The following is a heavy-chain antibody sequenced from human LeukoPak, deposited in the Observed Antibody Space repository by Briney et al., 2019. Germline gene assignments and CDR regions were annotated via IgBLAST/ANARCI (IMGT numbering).Heavy chain of an antibody. D-gene: IGHD3-22*01. V-gene: IGHV3-53*01. J-gene: IGHJ3*02. CDR1: GFSVSSKY. CDR2: IYSGGRT. Sequence: GGSLRLSCAASGFSVSSKYMTWVRQAPGKGLEWVSIIYSGGRTYYADSVKGRFTISRDNSKNTLYLQLNSLRAEDTDVYYCARGYYYDNSGRITDAFDIWGQGTMVTVSS. CDR3: ARGYYYDNSGRITDAFDI.